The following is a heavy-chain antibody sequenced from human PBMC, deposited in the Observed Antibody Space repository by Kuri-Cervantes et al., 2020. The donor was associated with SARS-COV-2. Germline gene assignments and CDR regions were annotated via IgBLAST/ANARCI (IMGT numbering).Heavy chain of an antibody. Sequence: SETLSLTCTVSGGSISSHYWSWIRQPPGKGLEWIGYIYYSGSTNYNPSLKSRVTISVDTSKNQFSLKLSSVTSADTAVYYCARADTAMVLFDYWGQGTLVTVSS. CDR2: IYYSGST. CDR3: ARADTAMVLFDY. J-gene: IGHJ4*02. D-gene: IGHD5-18*01. V-gene: IGHV4-59*11. CDR1: GGSISSHY.